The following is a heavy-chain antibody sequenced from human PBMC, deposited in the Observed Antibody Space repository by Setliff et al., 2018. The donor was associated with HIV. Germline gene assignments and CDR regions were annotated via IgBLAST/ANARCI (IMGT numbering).Heavy chain of an antibody. D-gene: IGHD7-27*01. CDR3: VRANWGLPFDY. CDR2: ITDTGHT. V-gene: IGHV4-34*01. Sequence: TSETLSLTCTVYGGSLTHYYWTWIRQPPGRGLEWIGEITDTGHTNYNPSLKSRVTISVDTSKNQFSLKLTSVTAADTAVYYCVRANWGLPFDYWGRGTLVTVSS. J-gene: IGHJ4*02. CDR1: GGSLTHYY.